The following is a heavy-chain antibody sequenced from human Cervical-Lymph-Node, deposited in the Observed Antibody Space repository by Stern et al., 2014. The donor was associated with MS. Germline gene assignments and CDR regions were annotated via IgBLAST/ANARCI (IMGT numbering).Heavy chain of an antibody. CDR1: GYTFTSYY. Sequence: QVQLVQSGAEVKKPGASVKVSCKASGYTFTSYYIHWVRQAPGQGLEWMGKINPSGGSTSYAQKFQGRVTMTRDTSTSTVYMELSSLRSEDTAVYYCARGGRYSGSYEGGFDYWGQGTLVTVSS. D-gene: IGHD1-26*01. J-gene: IGHJ4*02. CDR3: ARGGRYSGSYEGGFDY. V-gene: IGHV1-46*01. CDR2: INPSGGST.